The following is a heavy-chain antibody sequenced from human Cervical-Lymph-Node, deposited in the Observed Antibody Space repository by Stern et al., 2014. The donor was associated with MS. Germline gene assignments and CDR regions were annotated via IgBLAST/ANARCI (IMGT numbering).Heavy chain of an antibody. V-gene: IGHV3-11*01. D-gene: IGHD2/OR15-2a*01. CDR3: ARVGYFSSPYYYYYGMDV. Sequence: VQLVQSGGGLVKPGGSLRLSCAASGFTFSDYYMSWIRQAPGKGLEWVSYISSSGSTIYYADSVKGRFTISRDNAKNSLYLQMNSLRAEDTAVYYCARVGYFSSPYYYYYGMDVWGQGTTVTVSS. CDR1: GFTFSDYY. J-gene: IGHJ6*02. CDR2: ISSSGSTI.